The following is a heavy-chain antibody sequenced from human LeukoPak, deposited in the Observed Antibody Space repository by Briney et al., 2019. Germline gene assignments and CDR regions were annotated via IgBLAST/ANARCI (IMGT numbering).Heavy chain of an antibody. Sequence: HPGGSLRLSCAASGFTVSSNYMSWVRQAPGGGLEWVSAISGSGDSTYYADSVKGRFTISRDNSKNTLYLQMNSLRAEDTAVYYCAEGPYCSSTSCYWFGIVVLNWFDPWGQGTLVPVSS. CDR2: ISGSGDST. J-gene: IGHJ5*02. V-gene: IGHV3-23*01. CDR1: GFTVSSNY. CDR3: AEGPYCSSTSCYWFGIVVLNWFDP. D-gene: IGHD2-2*01.